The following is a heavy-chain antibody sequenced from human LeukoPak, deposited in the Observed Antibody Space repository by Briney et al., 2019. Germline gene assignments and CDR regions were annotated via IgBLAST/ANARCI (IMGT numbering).Heavy chain of an antibody. J-gene: IGHJ4*02. Sequence: SETLSLTCAVSGYSIGSGYYWGWIRQPPGKGLEWIGGIYHSGSTYYNPSLKSRVTISVDTSRNQFSLKLTSVTAADTAVYYRARRNNGYDYLDYWGQGTLVTVSS. CDR2: IYHSGST. CDR1: GYSIGSGYY. CDR3: ARRNNGYDYLDY. D-gene: IGHD5-12*01. V-gene: IGHV4-38-2*01.